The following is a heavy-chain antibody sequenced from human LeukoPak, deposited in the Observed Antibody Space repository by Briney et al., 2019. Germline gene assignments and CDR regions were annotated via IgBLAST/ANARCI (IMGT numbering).Heavy chain of an antibody. CDR3: AKDLGSGYDSFYYYYYYGMDV. Sequence: GGSLRLSCAASGFTFSSYAMSWVRQAPGKGLEWVSAISGSGGSTYYADSVKGRFTISRDNSKNTLYLQMNSLRAEDTAVYYCAKDLGSGYDSFYYYYYYGMDVWGQGTTVTVSS. CDR2: ISGSGGST. CDR1: GFTFSSYA. D-gene: IGHD5-12*01. J-gene: IGHJ6*02. V-gene: IGHV3-23*01.